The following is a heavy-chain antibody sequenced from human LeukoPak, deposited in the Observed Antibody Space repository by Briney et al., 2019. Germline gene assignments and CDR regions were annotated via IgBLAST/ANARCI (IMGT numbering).Heavy chain of an antibody. CDR2: FDPEAGET. J-gene: IGHJ4*02. CDR3: AMWGRGGYYVFDH. D-gene: IGHD3-10*01. Sequence: ASVKVSCKLFGYSLTELSIHWVRQAPGKGFEWMGGFDPEAGETSYAQQFQGRVTMTEDTSTDTGYMHLRSLTSDDTAVYFCAMWGRGGYYVFDHWGQGTLVTVPS. CDR1: GYSLTELS. V-gene: IGHV1-24*01.